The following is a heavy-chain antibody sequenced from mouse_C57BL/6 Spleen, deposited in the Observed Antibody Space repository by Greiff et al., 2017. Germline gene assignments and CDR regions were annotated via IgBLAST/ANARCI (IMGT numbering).Heavy chain of an antibody. CDR2: ISSGSSNI. Sequence: EVQLLESGGGLVKPGASLKLSCAASGYTFSDYGMHWVRQAPGQGLEWVAYISSGSSNIYYADKVKSRFTISRDNAKNTLFLQMPSLRSEDTAMYYCARDDYEFAYWGQGTLVTVSA. D-gene: IGHD2-4*01. CDR1: GYTFSDYG. CDR3: ARDDYEFAY. J-gene: IGHJ3*01. V-gene: IGHV5-17*01.